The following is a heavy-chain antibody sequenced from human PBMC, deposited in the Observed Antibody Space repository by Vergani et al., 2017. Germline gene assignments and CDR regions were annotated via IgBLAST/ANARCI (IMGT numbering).Heavy chain of an antibody. V-gene: IGHV4-59*01. CDR3: ARDRGRGRISWYFDV. J-gene: IGHJ2*01. CDR2: IYYVGST. Sequence: QVQLQESGPGVVKPSETLSLTCSVSDGSISDYYWSWIRQSPGKGLEWIGYIYYVGSTEYNPSLKSRVSISIDTSKSQVSLRLKSVTAADTALYYCARDRGRGRISWYFDVWGRGTLVTVSS. D-gene: IGHD2-15*01. CDR1: DGSISDYY.